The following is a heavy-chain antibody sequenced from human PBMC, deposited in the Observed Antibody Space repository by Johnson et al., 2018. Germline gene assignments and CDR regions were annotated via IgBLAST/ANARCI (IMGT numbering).Heavy chain of an antibody. V-gene: IGHV4-34*01. J-gene: IGHJ6*03. CDR1: GGSFSGYY. CDR2: INHSGST. D-gene: IGHD3-10*01. Sequence: QVQLQQWGAGLLKPSETLSLTCAVYGGSFSGYYWSWIRQPPGTGLEWIGEINHSGSTNYNPSLKSRVTISVDTSKNQFPLKLSSVTAADTAVYYCASGTMVRGVTPTRYMDVWGKGTTVTVSS. CDR3: ASGTMVRGVTPTRYMDV.